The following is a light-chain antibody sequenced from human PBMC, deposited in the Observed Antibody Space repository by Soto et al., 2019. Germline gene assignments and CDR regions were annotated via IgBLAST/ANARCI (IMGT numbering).Light chain of an antibody. CDR2: GAS. Sequence: EIVLTQSPGSLSLSPGERATLSCRASQSVDSSFFAWYQKKPGQAPRLLIYGASKRATGIPDRFSGSGSGTDFTLTISRLEPEDFAVYYCQQYVSSVTFGQWTKVEIK. V-gene: IGKV3-20*01. CDR1: QSVDSSF. J-gene: IGKJ1*01. CDR3: QQYVSSVT.